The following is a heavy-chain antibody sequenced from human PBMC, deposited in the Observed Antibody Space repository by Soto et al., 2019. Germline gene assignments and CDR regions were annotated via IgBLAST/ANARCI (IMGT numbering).Heavy chain of an antibody. CDR1: GGSISSYY. D-gene: IGHD5-18*01. CDR3: ARGGRGYSYGYRSVWSGMDV. V-gene: IGHV4-59*01. CDR2: IYYSGST. Sequence: SETLSLTCTVSGGSISSYYWSWIRQPPGKGLEWIGYIYYSGSTNYNPSLKSRVTISVDTSKNQFSLKLSSVTAADTAMYYCARGGRGYSYGYRSVWSGMDVWGQGTTVTVSS. J-gene: IGHJ6*02.